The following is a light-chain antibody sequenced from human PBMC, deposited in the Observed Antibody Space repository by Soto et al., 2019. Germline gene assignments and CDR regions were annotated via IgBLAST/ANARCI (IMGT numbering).Light chain of an antibody. CDR3: QQSYSIMYT. Sequence: DIQLTQSPSSLSASVGDSVTMTCRASQSIGKYLNWYQQKPGKAPRLLIYAAFFLQSGVPSRFSGSASGTDFTLTIRGLQPEDFATYYCQQSYSIMYTFGQGTKLEV. CDR1: QSIGKY. CDR2: AAF. J-gene: IGKJ2*01. V-gene: IGKV1-39*01.